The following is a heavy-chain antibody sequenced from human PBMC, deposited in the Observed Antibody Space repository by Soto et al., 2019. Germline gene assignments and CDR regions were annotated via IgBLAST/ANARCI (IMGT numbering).Heavy chain of an antibody. J-gene: IGHJ4*02. CDR1: GFTFSSYG. CDR2: ISYDGSNK. D-gene: IGHD6-19*01. Sequence: LRLSCAASGFTFSSYGMHWVRQAPGKGLEWVAVISYDGSNKYYADSVKGRFTISRDNSKNTLYLQMNSLRAEDTAVYYCAKGRGLARLTDSFDYWGQGTLVTVSS. CDR3: AKGRGLARLTDSFDY. V-gene: IGHV3-30*18.